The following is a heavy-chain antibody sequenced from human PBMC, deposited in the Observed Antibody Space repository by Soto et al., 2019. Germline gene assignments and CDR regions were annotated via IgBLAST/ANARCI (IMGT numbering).Heavy chain of an antibody. CDR1: VGSISSVVYY. CDR3: ARGNYYDSSGYYYTGYYFDH. CDR2: IYYSGST. Sequence: TLSLPGTVSVGSISSVVYYWSWIRQHPVKCLEWIGYIYYSGSTYYNPSLKSRVTISVDTSKNQFSLKLSYVTAADTAVYYCARGNYYDSSGYYYTGYYFDHWGQGTLVTVSS. D-gene: IGHD3-22*01. J-gene: IGHJ4*02. V-gene: IGHV4-31*03.